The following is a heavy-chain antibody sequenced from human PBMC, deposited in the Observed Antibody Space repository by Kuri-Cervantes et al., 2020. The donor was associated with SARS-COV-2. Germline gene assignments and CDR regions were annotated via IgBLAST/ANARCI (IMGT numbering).Heavy chain of an antibody. Sequence: SETLSLTCTVSGGSIRSYYWSWIRQPPGKGLEWIGNIHNNIYDTVTTYYNPSLKSRVTMSLDTSKNQFSLNLSSVTAADTAVYYCARDRGRIAAAGIGWFDPWGQGTLVTVSS. D-gene: IGHD6-13*01. V-gene: IGHV4-59*12. CDR3: ARDRGRIAAAGIGWFDP. CDR2: IHNNIYDTVTT. J-gene: IGHJ5*02. CDR1: GGSIRSYY.